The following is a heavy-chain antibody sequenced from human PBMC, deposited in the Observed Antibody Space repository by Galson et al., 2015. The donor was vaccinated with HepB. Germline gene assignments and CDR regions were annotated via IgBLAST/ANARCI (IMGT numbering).Heavy chain of an antibody. CDR2: ISYDGSNR. J-gene: IGHJ3*02. CDR1: GFDYNSHA. V-gene: IGHV3-30-3*01. Sequence: PLRHSCADQGFDYNSHAMHWVRQAPGKGLEWVAVISYDGSNRYYADSVKGRFTISRDNSKNTLYLQMNSLRAEDTAVYYCARDRHAFDIWGQGTMVTVSS. CDR3: ARDRHAFDI.